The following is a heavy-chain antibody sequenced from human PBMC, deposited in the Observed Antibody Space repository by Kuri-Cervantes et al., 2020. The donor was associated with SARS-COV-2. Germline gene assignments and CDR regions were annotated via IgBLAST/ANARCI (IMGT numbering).Heavy chain of an antibody. D-gene: IGHD6-6*01. CDR1: GGSISSYY. Sequence: SETLSLTCTVSGGSISSYYWSWIRQPPGKGLEWIGYIYHSGSTYYNPSLKSRVTISVDRSKNQFSLKLSSVTAADTAVYYCARNVKYRQPYYYMDVWGKGTTVTVSS. J-gene: IGHJ6*03. CDR2: IYHSGST. CDR3: ARNVKYRQPYYYMDV. V-gene: IGHV4-4*09.